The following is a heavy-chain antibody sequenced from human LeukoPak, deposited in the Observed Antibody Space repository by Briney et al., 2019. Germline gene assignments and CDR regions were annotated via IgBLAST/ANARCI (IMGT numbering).Heavy chain of an antibody. J-gene: IGHJ4*02. CDR1: GGSFSGYY. Sequence: SETLSLTCAVYGGSFSGYYWSWIRQPPGKGLEWIGEINHSGSTNYNPSLKSRVTISVDTSKNQFSLKLSSVTAADTAVYYCARAPGEQLVPDFDYWGQGTLVTVSS. CDR3: ARAPGEQLVPDFDY. V-gene: IGHV4-34*01. D-gene: IGHD6-6*01. CDR2: INHSGST.